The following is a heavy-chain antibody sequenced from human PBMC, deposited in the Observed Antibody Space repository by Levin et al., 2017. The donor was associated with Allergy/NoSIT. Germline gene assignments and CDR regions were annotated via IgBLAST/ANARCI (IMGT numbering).Heavy chain of an antibody. V-gene: IGHV3-30*18. J-gene: IGHJ4*02. CDR3: AKLVRGVITHDY. CDR2: ISYDGSNK. D-gene: IGHD3-10*01. CDR1: GFTFSSYG. Sequence: PGGSLRLSCAASGFTFSSYGMHWVRQAPGKGLEWVAVISYDGSNKYYADSVKGRFTISRDNSKNTLYLQMNSLRAEDTAVYYCAKLVRGVITHDYWGQGTLVTVSS.